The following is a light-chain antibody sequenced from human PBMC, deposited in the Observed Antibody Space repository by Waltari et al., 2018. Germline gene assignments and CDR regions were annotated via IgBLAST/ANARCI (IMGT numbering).Light chain of an antibody. CDR3: QQSYSTPFT. Sequence: DIQMTQSPSSLSASVGERVTITCRASQSISSYLNWYLQKPGKAPKLLTYGASSLQSGAPSRFSGSGSGTDFTLTISSLQPEDFATYYCQQSYSTPFTFGPGTKVDIK. CDR1: QSISSY. V-gene: IGKV1-39*01. CDR2: GAS. J-gene: IGKJ3*01.